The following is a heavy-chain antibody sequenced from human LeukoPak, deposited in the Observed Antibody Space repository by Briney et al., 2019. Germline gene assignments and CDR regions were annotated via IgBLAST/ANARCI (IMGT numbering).Heavy chain of an antibody. Sequence: QPGGSLRLSCAVSGLIFRSYWMSWVRQAPGKGLEWVANINQDGSEKYFVDSVKGRFTISRGNAKNSLHLQMSTLRAEDTAVYYCARERDGRFFDYWGQGTLVTVSS. D-gene: IGHD5-24*01. CDR1: GLIFRSYW. V-gene: IGHV3-7*01. CDR3: ARERDGRFFDY. CDR2: INQDGSEK. J-gene: IGHJ4*02.